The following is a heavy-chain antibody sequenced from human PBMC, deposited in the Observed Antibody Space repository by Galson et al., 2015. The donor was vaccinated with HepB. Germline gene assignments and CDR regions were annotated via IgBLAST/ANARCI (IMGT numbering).Heavy chain of an antibody. CDR3: ARGVFEVFGVVIASLGYYYYYMDV. CDR1: GYTFTSYD. Sequence: SVKVSCKASGYTFTSYDINWVRQATGQGLEWMGWMNPNSGNTGYAQKFQGRVTMTRNTSISTAYMELSSLRSEDTAVYYCARGVFEVFGVVIASLGYYYYYMDVWGKGTTVTVSS. V-gene: IGHV1-8*01. CDR2: MNPNSGNT. D-gene: IGHD3-3*01. J-gene: IGHJ6*03.